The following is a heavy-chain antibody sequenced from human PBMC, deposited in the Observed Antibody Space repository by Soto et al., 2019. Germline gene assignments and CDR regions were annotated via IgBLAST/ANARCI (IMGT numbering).Heavy chain of an antibody. Sequence: EVQLVESGGGLAQPGGSLKLSCAAYGFTFSSYSMIWVRQAPGKGLQWVSYITTSSTVYYADSMKGRFTISRDNAKNSLYLQMNKLRAEDTAVYYCARDAPDYGDYGIDFWGQGTLVTVSS. J-gene: IGHJ4*02. D-gene: IGHD4-17*01. CDR2: ITTSSTV. CDR1: GFTFSSYS. CDR3: ARDAPDYGDYGIDF. V-gene: IGHV3-48*01.